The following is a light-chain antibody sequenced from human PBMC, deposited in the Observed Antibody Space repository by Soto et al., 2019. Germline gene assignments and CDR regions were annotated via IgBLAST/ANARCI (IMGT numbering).Light chain of an antibody. J-gene: IGKJ1*01. V-gene: IGKV3-15*01. Sequence: EIVMTQSPATLSVSPGERVTLSCRASQSVGSNLAWYQQKPGQTPRLLVFGASTSATGLPARFSGSGSGTEFTLTISSLQSEDLAVYYCQQYKDWRTFGQGTKVEIK. CDR1: QSVGSN. CDR3: QQYKDWRT. CDR2: GAS.